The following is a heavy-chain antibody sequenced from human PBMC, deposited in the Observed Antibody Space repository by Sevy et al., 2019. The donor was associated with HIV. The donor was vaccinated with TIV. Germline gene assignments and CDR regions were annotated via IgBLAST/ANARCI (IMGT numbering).Heavy chain of an antibody. D-gene: IGHD3-10*01. V-gene: IGHV3-23*01. CDR3: ANRGSGSGSGRYIDYYYYYMDV. J-gene: IGHJ6*03. Sequence: GGSLRLSCAASGFTFSSYAMSWVRQAPGKGLEWVSAISGSGGSTYYADSVKGRFTISRDNSKNTLYLQMNSLRAEDTAVYYCANRGSGSGSGRYIDYYYYYMDVWGKGTTVTVSS. CDR1: GFTFSSYA. CDR2: ISGSGGST.